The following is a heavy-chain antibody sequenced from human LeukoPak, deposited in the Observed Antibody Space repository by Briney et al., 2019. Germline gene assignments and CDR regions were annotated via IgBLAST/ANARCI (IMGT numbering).Heavy chain of an antibody. CDR3: ARGGVSVGGNFDY. CDR1: GFTFSSYW. J-gene: IGHJ4*02. V-gene: IGHV3-7*01. CDR2: IKQDGSEK. Sequence: GGSLRLSCAASGFTFSSYWMSWVRQAPGKGLEWVANIKQDGSEKYYVDSVKGRFTISRDNAKNSLSLQMNSLRAEDTAVYYCARGGVSVGGNFDYWGQGTLVTVSS. D-gene: IGHD4-23*01.